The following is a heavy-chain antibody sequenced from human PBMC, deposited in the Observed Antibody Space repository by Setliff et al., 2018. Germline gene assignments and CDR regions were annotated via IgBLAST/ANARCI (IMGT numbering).Heavy chain of an antibody. D-gene: IGHD3-10*01. V-gene: IGHV4-59*08. Sequence: TLSLTCRVSGDSPRNDYWTWIRQPPGKGLEWIGSISYSGTTYHNRSLRSRVTISGDTSKNQFSLKLTSVTAADTAVYFCARSLGSGSYYNSRPFYSDYWGQGTLVTVSS. J-gene: IGHJ4*02. CDR3: ARSLGSGSYYNSRPFYSDY. CDR1: GDSPRNDY. CDR2: ISYSGTT.